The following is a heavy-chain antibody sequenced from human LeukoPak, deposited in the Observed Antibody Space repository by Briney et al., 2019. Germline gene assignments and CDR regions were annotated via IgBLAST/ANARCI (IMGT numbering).Heavy chain of an antibody. CDR3: ARDLYGSGRYQRDY. V-gene: IGHV3-21*01. J-gene: IGHJ4*02. D-gene: IGHD3-10*01. Sequence: GGSLRLSCAASGFTFSSYSMNWVRQAPGKGLEWVSSISSRSSNIYYVDSVKGRFTISRDNAKNSLYLQMNSLRAEDTAVYYCARDLYGSGRYQRDYWGQGTLVTVSS. CDR1: GFTFSSYS. CDR2: ISSRSSNI.